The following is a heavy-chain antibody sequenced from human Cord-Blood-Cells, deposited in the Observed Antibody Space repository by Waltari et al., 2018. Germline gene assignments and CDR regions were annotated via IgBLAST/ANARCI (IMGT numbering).Heavy chain of an antibody. J-gene: IGHJ4*02. D-gene: IGHD6-6*01. V-gene: IGHV4-39*01. CDR1: GGSISSSSYY. CDR3: ARRPSSSSLFDY. CDR2: IYYSGST. Sequence: QLQLQESGPGLVKPSETLSLTCTVSGGSISSSSYYWGWIRQPPGKGLEWIGSIYYSGSTYYNPTLKSRVTISVDTSKNQFSLKLSSVTAADTAVYYCARRPSSSSLFDYWGQGTLVTVSS.